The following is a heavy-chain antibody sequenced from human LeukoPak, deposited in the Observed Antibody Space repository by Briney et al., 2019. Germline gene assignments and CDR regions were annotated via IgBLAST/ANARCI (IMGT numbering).Heavy chain of an antibody. CDR2: IIPIFGTA. Sequence: EASVKVPCKASGGTFSSYAISWVRQAPGQGLEWMGGIIPIFGTANYAQKFQGRVTITTDESTSTAYMELSSLRSEDTAVYYCARGEMATMGGFDYWGQGTLVTVSS. D-gene: IGHD5-24*01. V-gene: IGHV1-69*05. CDR1: GGTFSSYA. CDR3: ARGEMATMGGFDY. J-gene: IGHJ4*02.